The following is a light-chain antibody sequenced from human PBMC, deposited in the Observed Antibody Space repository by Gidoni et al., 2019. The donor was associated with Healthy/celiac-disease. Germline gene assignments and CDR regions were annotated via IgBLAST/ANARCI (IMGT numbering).Light chain of an antibody. CDR3: QQRSNWPPLT. Sequence: EIVLTQSPATLSLSPGERATLSCRASQSVSSYLAWYQQKPGQAPRLLIYDASNRATGIPARFSVSGSGTDFTLTISSLEPEDFAVYYFQQRSNWPPLTFGGGTKVEIK. CDR2: DAS. J-gene: IGKJ4*01. V-gene: IGKV3-11*01. CDR1: QSVSSY.